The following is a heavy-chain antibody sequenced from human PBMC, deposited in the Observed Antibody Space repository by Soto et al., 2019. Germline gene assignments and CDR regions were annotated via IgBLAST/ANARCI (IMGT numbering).Heavy chain of an antibody. J-gene: IGHJ4*02. CDR2: ISAYNGNT. CDR1: GYTFTDYF. V-gene: IGHV1-18*04. CDR3: ARDRVHGYSGFSDY. D-gene: IGHD3-10*01. Sequence: ASVKVSCKASGYTFTDYFLHWVRQAPGQGLEWMGWISAYNGNTNFAQKLQGRVSMTTDTSSTTAYMELRSLRSDDTAVYYCARDRVHGYSGFSDYWGQGTLVTVSS.